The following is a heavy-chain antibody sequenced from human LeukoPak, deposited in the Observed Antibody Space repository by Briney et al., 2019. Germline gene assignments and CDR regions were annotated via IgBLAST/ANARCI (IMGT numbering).Heavy chain of an antibody. CDR3: ARVAYCSGGSCYHNWFDP. Sequence: ASVKVSCKASGYTFTSYDINWVRQATGQGLEWMGWMNPNSGNTGYAQKFQGRVTITRNTSISTAYMELSSLGSEDTAVYYCARVAYCSGGSCYHNWFDPWGQGTLVTVSS. CDR2: MNPNSGNT. CDR1: GYTFTSYD. D-gene: IGHD2-15*01. J-gene: IGHJ5*02. V-gene: IGHV1-8*03.